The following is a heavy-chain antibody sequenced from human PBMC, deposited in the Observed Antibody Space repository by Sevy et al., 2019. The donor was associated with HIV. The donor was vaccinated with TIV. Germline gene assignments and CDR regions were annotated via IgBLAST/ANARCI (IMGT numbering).Heavy chain of an antibody. J-gene: IGHJ3*01. CDR1: GFPFSGHG. Sequence: GGSLRLSCVGSGFPFSGHGMHWVRQTPGKGLEWVAVISYDGGLKYYADSVKGRFTVSRDNSKKTLYLQMNSLKPEDTGLYYCAREDPPTYYDFWSGYLGQPPYAFDVWGQGTMVTVSS. D-gene: IGHD3-3*01. CDR2: ISYDGGLK. CDR3: AREDPPTYYDFWSGYLGQPPYAFDV. V-gene: IGHV3-30*03.